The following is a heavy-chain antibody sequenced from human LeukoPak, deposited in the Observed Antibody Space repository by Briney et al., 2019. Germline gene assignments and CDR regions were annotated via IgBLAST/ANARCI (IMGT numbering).Heavy chain of an antibody. J-gene: IGHJ6*03. Sequence: SETLSLTCTVSGGSISSSSYYWGWIRQPPGKGLEWIGSIYYSGSTYYNPSLKSRVTISVDTSKNQFSLKLSSVTAADTAVYYCARPPGVGAAWMGHPYYYMDVWGKGTTVTVSS. CDR1: GGSISSSSYY. CDR2: IYYSGST. D-gene: IGHD2-15*01. CDR3: ARPPGVGAAWMGHPYYYMDV. V-gene: IGHV4-39*01.